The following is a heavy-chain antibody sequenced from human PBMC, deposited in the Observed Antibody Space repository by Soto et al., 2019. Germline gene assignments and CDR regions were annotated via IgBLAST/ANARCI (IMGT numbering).Heavy chain of an antibody. CDR2: ISPYNGNT. CDR3: ARGVIRGSYLLSFEY. V-gene: IGHV1-18*01. D-gene: IGHD5-12*01. Sequence: GASVKVSCKASGYTFTSYGVSWVRQAPGQGLEWMGWISPYNGNTNYAQNLQGRVTMTTDTSTSTAYMELRSLRSDDTAVYYCARGVIRGSYLLSFEYWGQGTLVTVSS. CDR1: GYTFTSYG. J-gene: IGHJ4*02.